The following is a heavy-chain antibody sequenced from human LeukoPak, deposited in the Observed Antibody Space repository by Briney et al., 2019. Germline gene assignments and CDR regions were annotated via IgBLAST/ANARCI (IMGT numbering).Heavy chain of an antibody. D-gene: IGHD3-3*01. V-gene: IGHV1-46*01. J-gene: IGHJ6*03. CDR2: INPSGGST. CDR3: ARGPGVPARYYYYMDV. Sequence: GASVKVSCKASGYTFTSYYMHWVRQAPGQGLEWMGIINPSGGSTSYAQKFQARVTMTRDMSTSTVYMELSSLRSEDTAVYYCARGPGVPARYYYYMDVWGKGTTVTVSS. CDR1: GYTFTSYY.